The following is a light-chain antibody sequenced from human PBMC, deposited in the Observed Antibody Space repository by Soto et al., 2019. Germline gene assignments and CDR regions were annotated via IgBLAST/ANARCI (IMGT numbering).Light chain of an antibody. Sequence: QSVLAQPSSVSGSPGQSITISCTGTSTEVGGYNYVSWYQHHPGKGPKLIIYEVSNRPSGVSDRFSGSKSGNKASLIISNLEAEDESDYYCGSYTSTDTPFVFXTGTKLTVL. CDR2: EVS. V-gene: IGLV2-14*01. CDR3: GSYTSTDTPFV. CDR1: STEVGGYNY. J-gene: IGLJ1*01.